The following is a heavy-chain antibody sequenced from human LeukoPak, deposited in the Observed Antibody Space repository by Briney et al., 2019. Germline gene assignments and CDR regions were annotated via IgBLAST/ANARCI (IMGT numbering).Heavy chain of an antibody. V-gene: IGHV3-30*02. D-gene: IGHD6-13*01. CDR1: GFAFSSYG. Sequence: PGGSLRLSCAASGFAFSSYGMHWVRQALGKGLEWVAFIHYDGSNQYYADSVKGRFTISRDNSNNKLHLQMNGLRAEDTAVYYCAALTRQQMVSYNWVDPWGQGTLVTVSS. CDR2: IHYDGSNQ. CDR3: AALTRQQMVSYNWVDP. J-gene: IGHJ5*02.